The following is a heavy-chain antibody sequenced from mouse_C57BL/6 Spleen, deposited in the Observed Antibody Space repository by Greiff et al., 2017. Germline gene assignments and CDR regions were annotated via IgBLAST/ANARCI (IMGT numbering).Heavy chain of an antibody. Sequence: QVQLQQPGAELVKPGASVKLSCKASGYTFTSYWMHWVKQRPGQGLEWIGMIHPNSGSTNYNEKFKSKATLTVDKSSGTAYMQLSSLTSEDSAVYYCAELGRWAMDYWGQGTSVTVSS. CDR2: IHPNSGST. J-gene: IGHJ4*01. D-gene: IGHD4-1*01. CDR3: AELGRWAMDY. CDR1: GYTFTSYW. V-gene: IGHV1-64*01.